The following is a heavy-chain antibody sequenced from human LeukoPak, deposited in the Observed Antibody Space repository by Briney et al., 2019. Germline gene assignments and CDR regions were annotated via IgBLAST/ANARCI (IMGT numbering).Heavy chain of an antibody. CDR1: GGSISSSSYY. Sequence: SETLSLTCTVSGGSISSSSYYWGWIRQPPGKGLEWIGSIYYSGSTYYNPSLKSRVTISVDMSKNQFPLKLSSVTAADTAVYYCARPDRLGIRVDYWGQGTLVTVSS. J-gene: IGHJ4*02. D-gene: IGHD1-26*01. CDR2: IYYSGST. CDR3: ARPDRLGIRVDY. V-gene: IGHV4-39*01.